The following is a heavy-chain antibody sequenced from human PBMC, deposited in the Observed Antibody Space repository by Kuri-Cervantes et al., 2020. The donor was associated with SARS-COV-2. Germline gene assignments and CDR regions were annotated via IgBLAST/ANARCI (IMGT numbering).Heavy chain of an antibody. J-gene: IGHJ1*01. V-gene: IGHV4-38-2*01. CDR1: GYSISSGYY. CDR2: IYHSGST. Sequence: SETLSLTCAVSGYSISSGYYWGWIRQPPGKGLEWIGSIYHSGSTYYNPSLKSRVTISVDTSKNQFSLKLSSVTAADTAVYYCARSGSYGYFQHWGQGTLVTVSS. CDR3: ARSGSYGYFQH. D-gene: IGHD1-26*01.